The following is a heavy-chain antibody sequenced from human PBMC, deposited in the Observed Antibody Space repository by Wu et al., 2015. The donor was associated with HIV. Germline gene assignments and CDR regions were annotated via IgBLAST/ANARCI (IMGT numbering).Heavy chain of an antibody. CDR1: GYTFTSYG. D-gene: IGHD3-10*01. V-gene: IGHV1-2*02. Sequence: QVQLVQSGAEVKKPGASVKVSCKASGYTFTSYGISWVRQAPGQGLEWMGWINPNSGGTNYAQKFQGRVTMTRDTSISTAYMELSRLRSDDTAVYYCARDRYYGSGTYNWFDPWGQGTLVTVSS. J-gene: IGHJ5*02. CDR2: INPNSGGT. CDR3: ARDRYYGSGTYNWFDP.